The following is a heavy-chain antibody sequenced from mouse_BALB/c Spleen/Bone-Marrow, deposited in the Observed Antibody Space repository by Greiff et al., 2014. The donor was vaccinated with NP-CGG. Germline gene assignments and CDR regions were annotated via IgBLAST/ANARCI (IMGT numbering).Heavy chain of an antibody. CDR1: GYSFTSYW. J-gene: IGHJ3*01. Sequence: VQLQQSGAELVRPGASVKLPCKASGYSFTSYWMNWVKQRPGQGLEWIGMIHPSDTETRLNQRLKDKATLTVDKSSSTAYMQLSSPTSEDSAVYYCARLEGNYGSTFAYWGQGTLVTVSA. D-gene: IGHD1-1*01. V-gene: IGHV1-61*01. CDR2: IHPSDTET. CDR3: ARLEGNYGSTFAY.